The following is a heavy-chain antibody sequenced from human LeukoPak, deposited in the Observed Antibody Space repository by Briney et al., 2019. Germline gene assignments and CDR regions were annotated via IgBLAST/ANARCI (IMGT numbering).Heavy chain of an antibody. CDR3: AGSLSYAFDI. CDR2: IYHSGST. J-gene: IGHJ3*02. CDR1: GGSSSSSNW. Sequence: PSGTLSLTCAVSGGSSSSSNWWTWVRQPPGKGLEWIGEIYHSGSTKYNPSLKSRVTISVDKSKSRFSLKLISVTAADTAVYYCAGSLSYAFDIWGQGTMVTVSS. V-gene: IGHV4-4*02. D-gene: IGHD1-26*01.